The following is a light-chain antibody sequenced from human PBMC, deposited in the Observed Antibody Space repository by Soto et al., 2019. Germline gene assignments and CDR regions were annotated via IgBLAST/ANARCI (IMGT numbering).Light chain of an antibody. CDR2: GAS. CDR1: QSVSSSY. J-gene: IGKJ5*01. Sequence: FTQSPSSLSASVGDRVTITCRASQSVSSSYLAWYQQKPGQAPRLLVYGASNRATGIPARFSGSGSGTDFTLTISSLEPEDFAVYYCQQRSNWPPGATFGQGTRLEIK. V-gene: IGKV3-11*01. CDR3: QQRSNWPPGAT.